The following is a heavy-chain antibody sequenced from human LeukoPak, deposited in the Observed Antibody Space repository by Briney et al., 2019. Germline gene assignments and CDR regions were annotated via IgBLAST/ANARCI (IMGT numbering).Heavy chain of an antibody. J-gene: IGHJ4*02. CDR1: GGSISSGGYY. CDR3: ARGQGGYGVDY. D-gene: IGHD5-18*01. V-gene: IGHV4-31*03. Sequence: SETLSLTCTVSGGSISSGGYYWSWIRQHPGKGLEWIGYIYYSGSTYYNPSLKSRVTISVDTSKNQFSLKLSSVTAADTAVYYCARGQGGYGVDYWGQGTLVTVSS. CDR2: IYYSGST.